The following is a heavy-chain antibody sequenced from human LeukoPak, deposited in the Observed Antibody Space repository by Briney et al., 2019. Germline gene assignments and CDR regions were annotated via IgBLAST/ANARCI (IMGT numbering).Heavy chain of an antibody. V-gene: IGHV4-39*01. CDR1: GDSISSRNDY. CDR3: ARHVVSGWSGYFDF. CDR2: IYSTAYT. Sequence: PSETLSLTCTVSGDSISSRNDYWGWIRQPPGRVLEWIGSIYSTAYTYYNPSFESRVTMSVDTSKNQFSLKLSSVTAADTAMYYCARHVVSGWSGYFDFWGQGTLVTVSS. D-gene: IGHD3-3*01. J-gene: IGHJ5*01.